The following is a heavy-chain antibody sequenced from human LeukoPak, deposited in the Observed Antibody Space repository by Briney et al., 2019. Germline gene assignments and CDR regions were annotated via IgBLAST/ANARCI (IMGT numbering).Heavy chain of an antibody. V-gene: IGHV3-30*04. D-gene: IGHD3-10*01. Sequence: GGSQRLSCAASGFTFSSYAMHWVRQAPGKGLEWVAVTSYDGSNKYYADSVKGRFTISRDNSKNTLYLQMNSLRAEDTAVYYCARAPKITMVRGVIFNYFDYWGQGTLVTVSS. CDR2: TSYDGSNK. J-gene: IGHJ4*02. CDR3: ARAPKITMVRGVIFNYFDY. CDR1: GFTFSSYA.